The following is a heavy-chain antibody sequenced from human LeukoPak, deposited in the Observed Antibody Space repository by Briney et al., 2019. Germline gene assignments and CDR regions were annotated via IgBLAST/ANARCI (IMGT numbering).Heavy chain of an antibody. J-gene: IGHJ6*02. D-gene: IGHD3-10*01. CDR3: AHPTSGTYYSGLDV. CDR1: GYTFTSHG. CDR2: ISAYNGNT. Sequence: ASVKVSCKASGYTFTSHGISWVRQAPGQGLEWMGWISAYNGNTNYVQKLQGRVTMTTDTSTSTAYMELRSLRSEDTAIYYCAHPTSGTYYSGLDVWGQGTTVTVSS. V-gene: IGHV1-18*01.